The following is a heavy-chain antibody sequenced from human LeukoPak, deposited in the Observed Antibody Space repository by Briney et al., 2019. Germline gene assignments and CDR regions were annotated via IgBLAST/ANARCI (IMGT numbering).Heavy chain of an antibody. CDR3: ARSESGDDSGDC. CDR2: MYYSGST. Sequence: SSETLSLTCTVSGGSISSFYWSWIRQPPGKGLEWIGSMYYSGSTKYNPSLKSRVTISIDTSKNQFSLKLSSVTAADTAVYYCARSESGDDSGDCWGQGTLVTVSP. D-gene: IGHD2-21*02. CDR1: GGSISSFY. V-gene: IGHV4-59*01. J-gene: IGHJ4*02.